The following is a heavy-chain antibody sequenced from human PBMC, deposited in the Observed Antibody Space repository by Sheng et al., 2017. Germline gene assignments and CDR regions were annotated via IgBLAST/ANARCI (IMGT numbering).Heavy chain of an antibody. CDR1: GFTVSSNY. D-gene: IGHD6-19*01. J-gene: IGHJ4*02. Sequence: EVQLVESGGGLIQPGGSLRLSCAASGFTVSSNYMNWVRQAPGKELEWVSVIYPGGSTYYADSMKGRFSISRDNSKNTLYLQMNSLRAEDTAVYYCARDSSGWSYFDYWGQGTLV. CDR2: IYPGGST. V-gene: IGHV3-53*01. CDR3: ARDSSGWSYFDY.